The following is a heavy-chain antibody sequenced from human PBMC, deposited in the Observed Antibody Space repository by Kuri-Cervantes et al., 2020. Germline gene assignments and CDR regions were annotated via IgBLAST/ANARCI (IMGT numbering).Heavy chain of an antibody. J-gene: IGHJ6*02. CDR1: GFTFDDYA. CDR3: AKDRVYYYDSSDLYGMDV. Sequence: LSLTCAASGFTFDDYAMHWVRQAPGKGLEWVSGISWNSGSIDYADSVKGRFTISRDNSKNTLYLQMNSLRAEDTAVYYCAKDRVYYYDSSDLYGMDVWGQGTTVTVSS. CDR2: ISWNSGSI. V-gene: IGHV3-9*01. D-gene: IGHD3-22*01.